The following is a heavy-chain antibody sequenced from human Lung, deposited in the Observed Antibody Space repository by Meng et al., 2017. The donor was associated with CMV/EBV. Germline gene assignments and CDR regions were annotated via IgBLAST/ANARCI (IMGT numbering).Heavy chain of an antibody. CDR3: ARDEPPIGSGGPTRYFQH. Sequence: GESLKISCAASGFSFSSYSLNWVRQAPGKGLEWVSSISSTSNYIYYADSVEGRFSISRDNAKNSVHLQMNSLRADDSAVYYCARDEPPIGSGGPTRYFQHWGPGNLV. CDR1: GFSFSSYS. CDR2: ISSTSNYI. J-gene: IGHJ1*01. D-gene: IGHD6-13*01. V-gene: IGHV3-21*01.